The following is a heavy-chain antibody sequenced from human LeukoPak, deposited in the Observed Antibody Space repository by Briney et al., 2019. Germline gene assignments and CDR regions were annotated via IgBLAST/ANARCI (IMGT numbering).Heavy chain of an antibody. CDR2: TYYSGST. CDR3: ARGDTMVRGASRPDAFDI. CDR1: GGSISSGGYY. J-gene: IGHJ3*02. D-gene: IGHD3-10*01. Sequence: SQALSLTCTVSGGSISSGGYYWSWIRQHPGTGLEWIGYTYYSGSTYYNPSLKSRVTISVDTSKNQFSLKLSSVTAADTAVYYCARGDTMVRGASRPDAFDIWGQGTMVTVSS. V-gene: IGHV4-31*03.